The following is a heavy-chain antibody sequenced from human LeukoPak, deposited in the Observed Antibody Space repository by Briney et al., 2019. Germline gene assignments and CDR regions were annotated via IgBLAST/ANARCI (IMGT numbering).Heavy chain of an antibody. J-gene: IGHJ3*02. D-gene: IGHD6-6*01. V-gene: IGHV1-46*01. CDR2: INPSGGST. Sequence: ASVKVSCKASGYTFTSYYMHWVRQAPGQGLEWMGIINPSGGSTSYAQKFQGRVTMTRDTSTSTVYMELSSLRSEDTAVYYCARDPSSIAARQAFDIWGQGTMVTVSS. CDR3: ARDPSSIAARQAFDI. CDR1: GYTFTSYY.